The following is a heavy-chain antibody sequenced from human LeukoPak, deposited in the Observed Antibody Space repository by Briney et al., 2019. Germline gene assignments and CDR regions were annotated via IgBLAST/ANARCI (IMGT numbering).Heavy chain of an antibody. D-gene: IGHD2-15*01. Sequence: GGSLRLSCVASGFTFSSYWMHWVRQAPGKGLEWVANIKQDGSETHYMDSVKGRFIISRDNAKKSLYLQMTSLRVEDTAMYYCARTSRGPEDNYWGQGTLVTVSS. CDR3: ARTSRGPEDNY. J-gene: IGHJ4*02. V-gene: IGHV3-7*01. CDR2: IKQDGSET. CDR1: GFTFSSYW.